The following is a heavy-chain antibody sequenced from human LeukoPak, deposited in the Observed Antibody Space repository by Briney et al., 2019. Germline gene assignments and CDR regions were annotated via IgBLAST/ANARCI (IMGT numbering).Heavy chain of an antibody. D-gene: IGHD1-14*01. CDR1: SGSINNYY. CDR3: ARTNQISETAFGI. V-gene: IGHV4-59*01. J-gene: IGHJ3*02. CDR2: ILSSGST. Sequence: PSETLSLTCTVSSGSINNYYWSWIRQTPGTGLEWIGYILSSGSTNYNPSVKIRVTISVDTSKNQFSLKLSSVTAADTAVYYCARTNQISETAFGIWGQGTMVIVTS.